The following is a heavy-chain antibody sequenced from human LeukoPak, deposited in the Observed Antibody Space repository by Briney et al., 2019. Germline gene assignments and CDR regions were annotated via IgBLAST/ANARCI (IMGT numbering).Heavy chain of an antibody. CDR2: INPNSGGT. Sequence: ASVKVSCKASGYTFTGYYMHRVRQAPGQGLEWMGWINPNSGGTNYAQKFQGRVTMTRDTSISTAYMELSRLRSDDTAVYYCARAKFRGTGTTVGYWGQGTLVTVSS. CDR1: GYTFTGYY. D-gene: IGHD1-7*01. CDR3: ARAKFRGTGTTVGY. J-gene: IGHJ4*02. V-gene: IGHV1-2*02.